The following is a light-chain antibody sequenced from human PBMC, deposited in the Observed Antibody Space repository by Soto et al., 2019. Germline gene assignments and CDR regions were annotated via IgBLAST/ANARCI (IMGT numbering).Light chain of an antibody. CDR2: EVI. J-gene: IGLJ3*02. CDR3: NSYTSSGGRV. Sequence: QSALTQPASVSGSPGQSITISCTGTSSDVGTYNYVSWYQHHPGKAPKLMIYEVINRPSGVSNRFSGSKSGNTASLTISGLQTEDEADYYCNSYTSSGGRVFGGGTKLTVL. CDR1: SSDVGTYNY. V-gene: IGLV2-14*01.